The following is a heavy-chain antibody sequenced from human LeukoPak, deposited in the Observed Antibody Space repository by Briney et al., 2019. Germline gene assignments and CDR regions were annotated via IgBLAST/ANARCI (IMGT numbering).Heavy chain of an antibody. V-gene: IGHV4-39*07. CDR2: IYYSGST. CDR1: GGSISSSSYY. J-gene: IGHJ4*02. CDR3: ARGGYYFDY. D-gene: IGHD3-16*01. Sequence: SETLSLTCTVSGGSISSSSYYWGWLRQPPGKGPEWIGSIYYSGSTYYNPSLKSRVTISVDTSKNQFSLKLSSVTAADMAVYYCARGGYYFDYWGQGTLVTVSS.